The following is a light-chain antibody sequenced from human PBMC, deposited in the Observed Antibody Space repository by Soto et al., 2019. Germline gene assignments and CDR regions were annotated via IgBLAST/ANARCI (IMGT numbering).Light chain of an antibody. CDR2: LNSDGIH. CDR1: SGHSNYA. Sequence: QLVLTQSPSASASLGASVKLTCTLSSGHSNYAIAWHHHQPEKGPRFLMKLNSDGIHTKGDGIPDRFSGSSSGAERYLTISSLQSDDEGDYYCQTWDTGIVIFGGVTQLTVL. CDR3: QTWDTGIVI. J-gene: IGLJ2*01. V-gene: IGLV4-69*01.